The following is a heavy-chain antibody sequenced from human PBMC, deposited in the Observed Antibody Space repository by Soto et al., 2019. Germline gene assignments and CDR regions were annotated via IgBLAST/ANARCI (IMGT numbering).Heavy chain of an antibody. V-gene: IGHV4-31*03. J-gene: IGHJ5*02. D-gene: IGHD4-17*01. CDR2: IFYNGIT. CDR3: ARALPPDYPQDNWFDP. Sequence: QVQLQESGPGLVKPSQTLSLTCSVSGGSISSGGYYWSWIRQHPGKGLEWIGFIFYNGITYSSPSIKSRVAISVDTSKNQFSLRLSSVTAADTAVYYCARALPPDYPQDNWFDPWGQGTLVTVSS. CDR1: GGSISSGGYY.